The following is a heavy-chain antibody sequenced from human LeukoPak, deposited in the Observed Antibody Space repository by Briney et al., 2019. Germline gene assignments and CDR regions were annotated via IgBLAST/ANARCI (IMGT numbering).Heavy chain of an antibody. CDR1: GFTFNIYT. Sequence: GGSLRLSCAASGFTFNIYTMTWVRQAPGKGLEWVANIKEDGSEKYYVDSVKGRFTMSRDNAKNSVYLQMNRLRVEDTAVYYCARRSYRGVIGLYYYYYMDVWGKGTPVTVSS. D-gene: IGHD3-16*02. CDR2: IKEDGSEK. V-gene: IGHV3-7*01. CDR3: ARRSYRGVIGLYYYYYMDV. J-gene: IGHJ6*03.